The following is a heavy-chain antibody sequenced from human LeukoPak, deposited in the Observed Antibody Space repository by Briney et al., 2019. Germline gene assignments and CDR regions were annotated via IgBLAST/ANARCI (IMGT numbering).Heavy chain of an antibody. CDR1: GYTFTSYY. J-gene: IGHJ4*02. D-gene: IGHD3-10*01. CDR3: ARERRVVRGVPDY. Sequence: ASVTVSCKASGYTFTSYYMHWVRRAPGQGLEWMGIINPSGGSTSYAQKFQGRVTMTRDTSTSTVYMELSSLRSEDTAVYYCARERRVVRGVPDYWGQGTLVTVSS. V-gene: IGHV1-46*01. CDR2: INPSGGST.